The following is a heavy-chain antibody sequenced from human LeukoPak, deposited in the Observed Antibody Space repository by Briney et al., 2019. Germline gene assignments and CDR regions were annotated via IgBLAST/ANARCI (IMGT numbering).Heavy chain of an antibody. Sequence: SQTLSLTCTVSGGSISSGGYYWSWIRQHPGKGLEWIGYIYYSGSTYYNPSLKSRVTISVDTSKDQFSLKLSSVTPADTAVYYCARTKIQLPSYMDVWGKGTTVTVSS. J-gene: IGHJ6*03. CDR1: GGSISSGGYY. D-gene: IGHD5-18*01. CDR2: IYYSGST. V-gene: IGHV4-31*03. CDR3: ARTKIQLPSYMDV.